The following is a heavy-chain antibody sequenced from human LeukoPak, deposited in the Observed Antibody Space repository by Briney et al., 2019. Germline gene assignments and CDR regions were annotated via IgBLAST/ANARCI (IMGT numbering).Heavy chain of an antibody. D-gene: IGHD6-13*01. CDR1: GGSFSGYY. V-gene: IGHV4-34*01. Sequence: SETLSLTCAVYGGSFSGYYWSWIRQPPGKGLEWIGEINHSGGTNYNPSLKSRVTISVDTSKNQFSLKLSSVTAADTAVYYCARGRPWYSSSWYPFDYWGQGTLVTVSS. J-gene: IGHJ4*02. CDR2: INHSGGT. CDR3: ARGRPWYSSSWYPFDY.